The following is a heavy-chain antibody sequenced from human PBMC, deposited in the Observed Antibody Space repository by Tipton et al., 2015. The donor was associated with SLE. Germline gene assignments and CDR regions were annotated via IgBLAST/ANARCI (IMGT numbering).Heavy chain of an antibody. V-gene: IGHV3-9*01. CDR2: ISWNSAYT. Sequence: SLRLSCEASGFTFDGYAMHWVRQTPGKGLEWVSGISWNSAYTGYADSVRGRFTIFRDNSKSTLSLQMNSLRAEDTAIYYCARDGYFYDTSGYYVDYWGPGTLVSVSA. CDR3: ARDGYFYDTSGYYVDY. CDR1: GFTFDGYA. D-gene: IGHD3-22*01. J-gene: IGHJ4*02.